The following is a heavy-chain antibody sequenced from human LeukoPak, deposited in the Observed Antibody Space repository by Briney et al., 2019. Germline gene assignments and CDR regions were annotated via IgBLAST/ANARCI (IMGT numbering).Heavy chain of an antibody. CDR2: IYYGGTT. CDR1: STYG. V-gene: IGHV4-39*01. Sequence: STYGMHWVRQPPGKGLEWIGSIYYGGTTYYNPSLKSRDTISVDTSKNQFSLKLTSVTAADTALYYCARRPTFYGMDVWGQGTTVTVSS. J-gene: IGHJ6*02. CDR3: ARRPTFYGMDV.